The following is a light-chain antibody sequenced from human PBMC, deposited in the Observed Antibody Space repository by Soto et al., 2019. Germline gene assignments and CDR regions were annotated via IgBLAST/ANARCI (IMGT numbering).Light chain of an antibody. CDR3: QQYGGSPSIT. CDR2: GES. V-gene: IGKV3-20*01. Sequence: EIVLTQSPGTLSLSPGERATLSCRASQSVSSNLAWYQQKPGQAPRLLIYGESRRATGIPDRFSGSGSGTDFTLAIRRLEPEDSAVYYCQQYGGSPSITFGQGRRLEIK. J-gene: IGKJ5*01. CDR1: QSVSSN.